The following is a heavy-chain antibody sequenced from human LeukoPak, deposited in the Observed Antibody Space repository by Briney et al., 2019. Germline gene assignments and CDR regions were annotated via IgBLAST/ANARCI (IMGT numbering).Heavy chain of an antibody. CDR3: ARVIHVDYTPVYYFDH. V-gene: IGHV3-9*01. Sequence: GGSLRLSCAASGFTFDDYAMHWVRQAPGKGLEWVSGISWNSGSIGYADSVKGRFTISRDNAKNSLYLQMNSLEAEDTAVYHCARVIHVDYTPVYYFDHWGQGTLVTVSS. CDR2: ISWNSGSI. J-gene: IGHJ4*02. D-gene: IGHD3-16*01. CDR1: GFTFDDYA.